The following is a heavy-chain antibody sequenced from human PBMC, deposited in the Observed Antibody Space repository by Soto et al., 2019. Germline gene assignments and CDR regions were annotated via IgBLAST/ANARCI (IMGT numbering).Heavy chain of an antibody. CDR2: IYYSGST. V-gene: IGHV4-39*01. CDR1: GGSISSSSYY. D-gene: IGHD5-12*01. CDR3: ARHIGNSGYDCAVDY. J-gene: IGHJ4*02. Sequence: QLQLQESGPGLVKPSETLSLTCTVSGGSISSSSYYWGWIRQPPGKGLEWIGSIYYSGSTYYNPSLKSRVTISVDTSKNQFSLKLSSVTAADTAVYYCARHIGNSGYDCAVDYWGQGTLVTVSS.